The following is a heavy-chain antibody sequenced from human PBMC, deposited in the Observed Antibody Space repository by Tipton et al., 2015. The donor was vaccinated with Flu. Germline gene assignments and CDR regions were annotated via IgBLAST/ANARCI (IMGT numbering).Heavy chain of an antibody. Sequence: QLVQSGGGLVQPGGSLRLSCAASGFTFSSYWMSWLRQTPGKGLEWVANINQDGSTIYYVDSVKGRFTISRDNAKKSLYLQMNNLRAEDTAVYYCTRRLVEDWGQGTQVTVSS. V-gene: IGHV3-7*01. CDR1: GFTFSSYW. CDR3: TRRLVED. J-gene: IGHJ4*02. CDR2: INQDGSTI.